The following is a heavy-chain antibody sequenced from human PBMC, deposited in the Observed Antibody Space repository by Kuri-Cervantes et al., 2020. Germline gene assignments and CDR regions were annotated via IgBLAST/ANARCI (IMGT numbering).Heavy chain of an antibody. CDR3: ARGADRYYGMDV. D-gene: IGHD3-16*01. J-gene: IGHJ6*02. CDR1: GFTFSSYG. CDR2: ISYDGSNK. V-gene: IGHV3-30*03. Sequence: GESLRLSCAASGFTFSSYGMHWVRQAPGKGLEWVAVISYDGSNKYYADSVKGRFTISRDNSKNTLYLQMNSLRAEDTAVYYCARGADRYYGMDVWGQGTTVTVSS.